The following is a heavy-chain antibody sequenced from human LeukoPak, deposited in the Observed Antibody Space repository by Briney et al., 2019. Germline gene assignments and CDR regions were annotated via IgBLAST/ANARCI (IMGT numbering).Heavy chain of an antibody. CDR2: IKTDGSQK. D-gene: IGHD5-18*01. CDR3: ARGAYNYGYIFDY. CDR1: GFTFNKYW. Sequence: GKSLRLSCAASGFTFNKYWMTWVRQAPGKGLEWVATIKTDGSQKYYVDSVKGRFSISRDNANNSLYLQMNSLRAEDTAVYYCARGAYNYGYIFDYWGQGTLVTVSS. J-gene: IGHJ4*02. V-gene: IGHV3-7*01.